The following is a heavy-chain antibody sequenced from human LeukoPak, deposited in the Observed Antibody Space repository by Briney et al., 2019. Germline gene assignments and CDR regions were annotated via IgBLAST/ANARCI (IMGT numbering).Heavy chain of an antibody. CDR2: IYYSGST. J-gene: IGHJ4*02. Sequence: PSETLSLTCTVSGGSISSYYWSWIRQPPGKGLEWIGYIYYSGSTNYNPSLKSRVTISVDTSKNQFSLKLSSVTAADTAVYYCARDSQLWSFDYWGQGTLVTVSS. V-gene: IGHV4-59*01. CDR3: ARDSQLWSFDY. D-gene: IGHD5-18*01. CDR1: GGSISSYY.